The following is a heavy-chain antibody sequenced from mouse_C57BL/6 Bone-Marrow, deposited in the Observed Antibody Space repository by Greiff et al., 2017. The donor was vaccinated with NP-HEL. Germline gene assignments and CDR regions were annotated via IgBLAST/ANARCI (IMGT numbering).Heavy chain of an antibody. V-gene: IGHV3-1*01. CDR2: ISYSGST. CDR1: GYSITSGYD. CDR3: ARSYYSNYEEYWYFDV. Sequence: VQLKESGPGMVKPSQSLSLPCTVTGYSITSGYDWHWIRHFPGNKLEWMGYISYSGSTNYNPSLKSRISITHDTSKNHFFLKLNSVTTEDTATYYCARSYYSNYEEYWYFDVWGTGTTVTVSS. D-gene: IGHD2-5*01. J-gene: IGHJ1*03.